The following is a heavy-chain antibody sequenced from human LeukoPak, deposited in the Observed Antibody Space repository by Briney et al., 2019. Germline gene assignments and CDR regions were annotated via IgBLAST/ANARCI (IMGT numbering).Heavy chain of an antibody. V-gene: IGHV3-13*01. J-gene: IGHJ4*02. CDR3: ARSKSYSSGWTDFDY. Sequence: PGGSLRLSCAASGFTFSNYDMHWVRQAPGKGLEWVSVIGIAGNTYYLGSVKGRFTISRENAKNSLYLQMNSLRAGDTAIYYCARSKSYSSGWTDFDYWGQGTLVTVSS. D-gene: IGHD6-19*01. CDR2: IGIAGNT. CDR1: GFTFSNYD.